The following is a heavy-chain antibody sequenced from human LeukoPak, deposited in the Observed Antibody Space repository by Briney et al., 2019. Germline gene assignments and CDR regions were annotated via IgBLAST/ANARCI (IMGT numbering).Heavy chain of an antibody. CDR1: GYTFTNYG. CDR3: ARAEEQGTGFDY. J-gene: IGHJ4*02. CDR2: ISAYNGNT. D-gene: IGHD1-1*01. V-gene: IGHV1-18*01. Sequence: GASVKVSFKASGYTFTNYGISWVRQAPGQGLEWMGWISAYNGNTNYAQKLQGRVTITTDTSTSTAYMELRSLRSDDTAVYYCARAEEQGTGFDYWGQGTLVTVSS.